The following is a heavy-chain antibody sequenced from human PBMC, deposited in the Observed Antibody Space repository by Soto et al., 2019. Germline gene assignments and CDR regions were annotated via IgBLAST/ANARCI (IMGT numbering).Heavy chain of an antibody. J-gene: IGHJ6*03. CDR3: ARESGGATATLDYYYFYMDV. CDR2: INPNGGVT. Sequence: VQLVQSGAEVRKPGASVKVSCKSSGDSFNDYYIHWVRQAPGQGLEWMGWINPNGGVTKYAQKFQGWVTMTRDTSIRTVYMELSRLRSDDTAIYYCARESGGATATLDYYYFYMDVWSKGTTVTVSS. CDR1: GDSFNDYY. V-gene: IGHV1-2*04. D-gene: IGHD1-26*01.